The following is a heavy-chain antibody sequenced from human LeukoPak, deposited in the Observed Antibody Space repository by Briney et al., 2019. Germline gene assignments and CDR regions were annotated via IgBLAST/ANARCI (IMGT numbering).Heavy chain of an antibody. CDR3: ARRPKVYYYYGMDV. CDR2: IYYGGST. V-gene: IGHV4-39*01. CDR1: GGSISSSSYY. J-gene: IGHJ6*02. Sequence: SETLSLTCTVSGGSISSSSYYWGWIRQPPGKGLEWIGSIYYGGSTYYNPSLKSRVTISVDTSKNQFSLKLSSVTAADTAVYYCARRPKVYYYYGMDVWGQGTTVTVSS.